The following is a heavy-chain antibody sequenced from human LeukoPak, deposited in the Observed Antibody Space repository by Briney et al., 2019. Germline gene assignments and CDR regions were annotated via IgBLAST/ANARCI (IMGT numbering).Heavy chain of an antibody. D-gene: IGHD4/OR15-4a*01. CDR2: ISSNGGST. Sequence: PGGSLRLSCAASGFTFSSYAMHWVRQAPGKGLEYVSAISSNGGSTYYANSVKGRFTISRDNSKNTLYLQMNSLRAEDTAVYYCAKSGTMVTIYYGMDVWGQGTTVTVSS. CDR1: GFTFSSYA. V-gene: IGHV3-64*01. J-gene: IGHJ6*02. CDR3: AKSGTMVTIYYGMDV.